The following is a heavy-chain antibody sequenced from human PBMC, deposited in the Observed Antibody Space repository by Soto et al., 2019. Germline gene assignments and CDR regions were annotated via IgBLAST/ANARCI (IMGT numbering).Heavy chain of an antibody. Sequence: SETLSLTCTVSSGSISNYYWNWIRQPPGKGLEWIGYIYYTGNTNSNSSLKSRVTLSLDTSKNQLSLKLTSVTPANTAVYYCARESDILYGIDVWGQGTTVTISS. CDR2: IYYTGNT. CDR1: SGSISNYY. CDR3: ARESDILYGIDV. V-gene: IGHV4-59*01. J-gene: IGHJ6*02.